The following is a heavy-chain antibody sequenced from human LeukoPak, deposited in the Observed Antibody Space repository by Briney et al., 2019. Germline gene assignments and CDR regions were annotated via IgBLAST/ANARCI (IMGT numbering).Heavy chain of an antibody. D-gene: IGHD3-16*01. CDR1: GYTFTDYF. Sequence: ASVKVSCKAPGYTFTDYFLHWVRQGPGQGLEWMGWINPNSGGTNYAQKFQGRVTMTRDTSISTAYMELSRLRSDDTAVYYCARGGYYYYMDVWGKGTTVTISS. J-gene: IGHJ6*03. CDR2: INPNSGGT. V-gene: IGHV1-2*02. CDR3: ARGGYYYYMDV.